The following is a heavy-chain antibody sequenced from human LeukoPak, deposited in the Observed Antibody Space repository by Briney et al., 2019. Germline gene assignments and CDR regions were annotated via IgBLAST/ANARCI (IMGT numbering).Heavy chain of an antibody. D-gene: IGHD3-3*01. CDR1: GFTFSSYA. V-gene: IGHV3-23*01. CDR2: ISGSGGST. CDR3: AKDCPYYDFWSGYYTPSENYFDY. J-gene: IGHJ4*02. Sequence: PGGSLRLSCAASGFTFSSYAMSWVRQAPGKGLEWVSAISGSGGSTYYADSVKGRFTISRDNSKNTLYLQMNSLRAEDTAVYYCAKDCPYYDFWSGYYTPSENYFDYWGQGTLVTVSS.